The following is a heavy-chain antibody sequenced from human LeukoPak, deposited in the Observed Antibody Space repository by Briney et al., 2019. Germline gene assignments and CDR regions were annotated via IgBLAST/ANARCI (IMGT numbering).Heavy chain of an antibody. D-gene: IGHD3-10*01. CDR2: VKSKTDRGTT. Sequence: GGSLRLSCAASGLTFSNAWMSWVRQAPGKGLEWVGRVKSKTDRGTTDYAAPVKGRFTISRDDSKNTLYLQMNSLKTEDTAVYYCTTDRGPRGAYYFDYWGQGTLVTVSS. CDR3: TTDRGPRGAYYFDY. J-gene: IGHJ4*02. V-gene: IGHV3-15*01. CDR1: GLTFSNAW.